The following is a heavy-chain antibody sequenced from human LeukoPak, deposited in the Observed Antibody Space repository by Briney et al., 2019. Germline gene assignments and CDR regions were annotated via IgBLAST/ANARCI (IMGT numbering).Heavy chain of an antibody. Sequence: GGSLRLSCAASGFTFSSYGMHWVRQAPGKGLEWVAVISYDGSNKYYADSVKGRFTISRDNSKNTLYLQMNSLRAEDTAVYYCAREGSINYYGSGSFDYWGQGTLVTVSS. V-gene: IGHV3-30*19. CDR1: GFTFSSYG. CDR3: AREGSINYYGSGSFDY. J-gene: IGHJ4*02. D-gene: IGHD3-10*01. CDR2: ISYDGSNK.